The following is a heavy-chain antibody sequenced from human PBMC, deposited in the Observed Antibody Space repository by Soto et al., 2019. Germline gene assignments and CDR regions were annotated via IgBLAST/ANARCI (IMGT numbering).Heavy chain of an antibody. CDR1: GFTFSSYS. CDR3: VKDVIGYCSAGNCFPDSYFDY. J-gene: IGHJ4*02. Sequence: GGSLRLSCAASGFTFSSYSMNWVRQAPGKVLEWVSSISSSSSYIYYADSVKGRFTISRDNAKNSLYLQMNSLRAEDTAVYYCVKDVIGYCSAGNCFPDSYFDYWGQGALVNVSS. CDR2: ISSSSSYI. V-gene: IGHV3-21*01. D-gene: IGHD2-15*01.